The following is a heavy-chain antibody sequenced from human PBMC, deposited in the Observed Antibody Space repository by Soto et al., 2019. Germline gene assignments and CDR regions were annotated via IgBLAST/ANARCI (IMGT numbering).Heavy chain of an antibody. J-gene: IGHJ4*02. V-gene: IGHV4-59*01. CDR2: IYYSGST. Sequence: PSETLSLTCSVSGGAIRSYYWSWIRQPPGKGLEWIGYIYYSGSTNYNPSLKSRVTISVDTSKNQFSLKLSSVTAEDTAVYYCAVIAVAAGSDYWGQGTLVTVSS. D-gene: IGHD6-19*01. CDR1: GGAIRSYY. CDR3: AVIAVAAGSDY.